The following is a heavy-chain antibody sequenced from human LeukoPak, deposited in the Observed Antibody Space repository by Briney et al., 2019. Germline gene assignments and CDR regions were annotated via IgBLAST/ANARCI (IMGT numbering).Heavy chain of an antibody. CDR3: ARQWSSGWSFFDY. D-gene: IGHD6-19*01. V-gene: IGHV5-51*01. CDR2: IYPGDSDT. Sequence: GGSLKISCKGSGYIFTTYWIGWVRQMPGKGLEWMGIIYPGDSDTRYSPSFQGQVTISADKSISTAYLQWSSLKASDTAMYYCARQWSSGWSFFDYWGQGTLVTVSS. CDR1: GYIFTTYW. J-gene: IGHJ4*02.